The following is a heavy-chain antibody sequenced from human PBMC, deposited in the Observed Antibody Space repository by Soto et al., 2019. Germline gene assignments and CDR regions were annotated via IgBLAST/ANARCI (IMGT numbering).Heavy chain of an antibody. CDR3: ARAFYDSSGYYNFDY. CDR1: GGSISSSNW. J-gene: IGHJ4*02. CDR2: IYHSGST. Sequence: SETLSLTCAVSGGSISSSNWWSWVRQPPGKGLEWIGEIYHSGSTNYNPSLKSRVTISVDKSKNQFSPKLSSVTAADTAVYYCARAFYDSSGYYNFDYWGQGTLVTVSS. V-gene: IGHV4-4*02. D-gene: IGHD3-22*01.